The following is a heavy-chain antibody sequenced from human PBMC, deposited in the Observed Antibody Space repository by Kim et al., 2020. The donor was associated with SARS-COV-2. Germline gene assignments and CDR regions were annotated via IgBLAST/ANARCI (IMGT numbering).Heavy chain of an antibody. CDR1: GYTFPNYG. J-gene: IGHJ4*02. CDR2: INFNAEKS. V-gene: IGHV1-18*04. CDR3: ARDSRQSTATFDH. Sequence: ASVKVSCKASGYTFPNYGISWVRQAPGQGLEWMGWINFNAEKSNYAQKFEDRVTMTTDTSTSTAYMELRSLRSDDTAIYYCARDSRQSTATFDHRGQGT. D-gene: IGHD2-8*02.